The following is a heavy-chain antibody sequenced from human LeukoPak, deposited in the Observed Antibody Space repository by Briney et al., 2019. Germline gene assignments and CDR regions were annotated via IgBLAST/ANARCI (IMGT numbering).Heavy chain of an antibody. CDR1: GYTFTSYY. D-gene: IGHD6-13*01. J-gene: IGHJ3*02. V-gene: IGHV1-46*01. CDR2: INPSGGST. Sequence: GASVKVSCKASGYTFTSYYMHWVRQAPGQGLEWMGIINPSGGSTIYAQKFQGRVTMTRDTSTSTVYMELSSLRSEDTAVYYCARVWQQLAPDEAFDIWGQGTMVTVSS. CDR3: ARVWQQLAPDEAFDI.